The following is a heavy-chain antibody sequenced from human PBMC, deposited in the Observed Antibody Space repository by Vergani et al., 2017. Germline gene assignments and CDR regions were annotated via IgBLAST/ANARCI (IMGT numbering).Heavy chain of an antibody. CDR3: ARHSTVEWLVKLGWVDP. CDR1: GASIRSSNYY. J-gene: IGHJ5*02. CDR2: IYYSGST. V-gene: IGHV4-39*01. Sequence: QLQLQESGPGLVKPSATLSLTCSVSGASIRSSNYYWGWIRQPPGKGLEWIASIYYSGSTYYNPSLKSRVTISVDTSKNQFSLKLRSVTAADTAVYFCARHSTVEWLVKLGWVDPWGQGILVTDSS. D-gene: IGHD6-19*01.